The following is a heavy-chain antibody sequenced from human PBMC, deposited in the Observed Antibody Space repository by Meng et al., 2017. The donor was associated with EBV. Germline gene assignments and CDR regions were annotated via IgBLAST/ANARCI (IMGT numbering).Heavy chain of an antibody. V-gene: IGHV1-69*01. J-gene: IGHJ4*02. CDR1: GGTFRSDS. CDR2: LIPMSGAP. Sequence: QVDLQQSGAEVKKPGSSVKVPCRTSGGTFRSDSVSWVRQAPGQGLEWMGGLIPMSGAPHYAQKFQDRVTIIADESTSTHSMELNNLRFEDTAMYYCASESGRGFTPDYWGQGTLVTVSS. D-gene: IGHD3-10*01. CDR3: ASESGRGFTPDY.